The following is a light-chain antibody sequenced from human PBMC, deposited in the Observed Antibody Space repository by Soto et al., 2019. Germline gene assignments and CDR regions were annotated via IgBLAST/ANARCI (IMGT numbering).Light chain of an antibody. CDR1: QSVSSY. J-gene: IGKJ5*01. CDR2: GAS. CDR3: QQYNNWPPIT. Sequence: PGERATLSCSASQSVSSYLAWYQQKPGQAPRLLIYGASTRATGIPARFSGSGSGTEFTLTISSLQSEDFAVYYCQQYNNWPPITFGQGTRLEIK. V-gene: IGKV3-15*01.